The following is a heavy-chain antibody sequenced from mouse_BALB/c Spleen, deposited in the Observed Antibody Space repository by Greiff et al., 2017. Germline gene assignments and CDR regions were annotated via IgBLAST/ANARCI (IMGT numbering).Heavy chain of an antibody. CDR1: GFTFSSYA. V-gene: IGHV5-9-3*01. J-gene: IGHJ4*01. D-gene: IGHD1-2*01. CDR3: ARQERFITTATEAMDY. CDR2: ISSGGSYT. Sequence: EVHLVESGGGLVKPGGSLKLSCAASGFTFSSYAMSWVRQTPEKRLEWVATISSGGSYTYYPDSVKGRFTISRDNAKNTLYLQMSSLRSEDTAMYYCARQERFITTATEAMDYWGQGTSVTVSS.